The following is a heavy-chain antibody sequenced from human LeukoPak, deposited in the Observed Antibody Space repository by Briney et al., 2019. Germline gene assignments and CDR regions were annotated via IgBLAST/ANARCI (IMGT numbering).Heavy chain of an antibody. CDR1: GGTFSSYA. V-gene: IGHV1-69*04. Sequence: SVKVSCKASGGTFSSYAISWVRQAPGQGLEWMGRIIPIFGIANYAQKFQGRVTITADKSTSTAYMELSSLRSEDTAVYYCARGGGVAAAGTDYFDYWGQGTLVTVSS. D-gene: IGHD6-13*01. J-gene: IGHJ4*02. CDR3: ARGGGVAAAGTDYFDY. CDR2: IIPIFGIA.